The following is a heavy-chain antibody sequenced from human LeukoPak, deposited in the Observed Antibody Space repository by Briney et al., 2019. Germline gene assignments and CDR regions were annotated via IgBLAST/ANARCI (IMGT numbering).Heavy chain of an antibody. D-gene: IGHD3-22*01. CDR3: ARASSGYFYAFDI. Sequence: ETLSLTCTVSGGSISSYYWSWIRQPPGKGLEWIGYIYYSGSTNYNPSLKSRVTISVDTSKNQFSLKLSSVTAADTAVYYCARASSGYFYAFDIWGQGTMVTVSS. J-gene: IGHJ3*02. CDR1: GGSISSYY. CDR2: IYYSGST. V-gene: IGHV4-59*01.